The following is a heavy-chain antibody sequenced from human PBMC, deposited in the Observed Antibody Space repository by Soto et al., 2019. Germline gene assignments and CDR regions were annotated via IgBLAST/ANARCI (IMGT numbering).Heavy chain of an antibody. CDR2: ISHSGTT. CDR3: ARVTMVSRDSDHFGVDV. CDR1: GFPISSTYS. D-gene: IGHD4-17*01. Sequence: PSETLSLTCLVSGFPISSTYSWGWIRQPPGKGLEGIGSISHSGTTSYSPSLTSRVSISVDTSKNQVSLKLTSVTAADTAVYFCARVTMVSRDSDHFGVDVWGQGTTVTVSS. V-gene: IGHV4-38-2*02. J-gene: IGHJ6*02.